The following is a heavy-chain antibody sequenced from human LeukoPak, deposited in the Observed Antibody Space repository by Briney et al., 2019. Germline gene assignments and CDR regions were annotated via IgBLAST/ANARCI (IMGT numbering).Heavy chain of an antibody. CDR1: GFTFSSYD. V-gene: IGHV3-48*03. J-gene: IGHJ4*02. CDR3: ARDCPYSSGWPYFDF. Sequence: PGGSLRLSCAASGFTFSSYDMNWVRQAPGKGLEWLSFISSGGSSIYYADSVKGRFTISRDNAKNSLYLQMNSLRAEDTAVYYCARDCPYSSGWPYFDFWGQGTLVTVSS. D-gene: IGHD6-19*01. CDR2: ISSGGSSI.